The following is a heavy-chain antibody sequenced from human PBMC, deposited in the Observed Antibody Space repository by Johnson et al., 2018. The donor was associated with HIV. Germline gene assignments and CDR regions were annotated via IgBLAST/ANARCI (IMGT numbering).Heavy chain of an antibody. CDR1: GFTFSSYG. J-gene: IGHJ3*01. CDR2: IRYDGRNQ. CDR3: ARDQRGGYSYGDAVDF. Sequence: QVQLVESGGGVVRPGGSLRLSCAASGFTFSSYGMHWVRQAPGKGLEWVAFIRYDGRNQYYADSVKGRFTISRDNSKNTLYLPMTSLRAEDTAVYYCARDQRGGYSYGDAVDFWGQGTMVTVSS. D-gene: IGHD5-18*01. V-gene: IGHV3-30*02.